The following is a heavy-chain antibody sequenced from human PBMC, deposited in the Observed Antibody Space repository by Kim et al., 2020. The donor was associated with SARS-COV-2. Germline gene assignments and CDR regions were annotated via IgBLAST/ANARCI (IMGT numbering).Heavy chain of an antibody. CDR3: AIRDLGATDLGNY. CDR1: GFTFSTYA. V-gene: IGHV3-23*01. J-gene: IGHJ4*02. Sequence: GGSLRLSCAASGFTFSTYAMTWVRQAPGKGLEWVSGISGSGGNTYYADSVKGRFTISRDNSKSTLHLQMNSLRAEDTAVYYCAIRDLGATDLGNYWGQGTLVTVSS. D-gene: IGHD1-26*01. CDR2: ISGSGGNT.